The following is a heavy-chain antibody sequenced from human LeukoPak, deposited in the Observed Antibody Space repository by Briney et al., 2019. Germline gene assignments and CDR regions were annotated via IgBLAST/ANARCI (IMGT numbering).Heavy chain of an antibody. CDR1: GFTFDDYA. D-gene: IGHD6-13*01. CDR2: ISWNSGRI. V-gene: IGHV3-9*01. CDR3: AKAAAAGTFRWFDP. J-gene: IGHJ5*02. Sequence: PGGSLRLSCAASGFTFDDYAMHWVRQGPGKGLEWVSGISWNSGRIGYADSVKGRFTISRDNSKNTLYLQMNSLRAEDTAVYYCAKAAAAGTFRWFDPWGQGTLVTVSS.